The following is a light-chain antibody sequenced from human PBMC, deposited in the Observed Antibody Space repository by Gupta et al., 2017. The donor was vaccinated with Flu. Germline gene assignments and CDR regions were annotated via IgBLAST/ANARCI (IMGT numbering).Light chain of an antibody. CDR3: NSQDDSGDQWV. J-gene: IGLJ3*02. Sequence: SSELTQDPAVSVALGQTVTITCQGDSLSSHYVSWYQQKPGQAPILVFYGQERRPSGIPDRLSGSRSGTTASFTITGAQAEDEADYYCNSQDDSGDQWVFGGGTKLTVL. V-gene: IGLV3-19*01. CDR1: SLSSHY. CDR2: GQE.